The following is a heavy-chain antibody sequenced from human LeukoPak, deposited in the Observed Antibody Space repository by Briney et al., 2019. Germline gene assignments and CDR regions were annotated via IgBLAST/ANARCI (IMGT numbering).Heavy chain of an antibody. CDR2: INPNSGGT. CDR3: ARAAVAGDYFDY. D-gene: IGHD6-19*01. CDR1: GYTFTGYY. J-gene: IGHJ4*02. V-gene: IGHV1-2*02. Sequence: GASVKVSCKASGYTFTGYYMHWVRQAPGQGLGWMGWINPNSGGTNYAQKFQGRVTMTRDTSISTAYMELSRLRSDDTAVYYCARAAVAGDYFDYWGQGTLVTVSS.